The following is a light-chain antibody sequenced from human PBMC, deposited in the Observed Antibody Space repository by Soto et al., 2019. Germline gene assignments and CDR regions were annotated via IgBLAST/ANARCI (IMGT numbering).Light chain of an antibody. J-gene: IGLJ1*01. CDR3: SSYAGSNNKV. V-gene: IGLV2-8*01. Sequence: QSVLTQPPSASGSPGQSVTISCTGTSSDVGGYNYVSWYQQHPGKAPKLMIYEVNKRPSGVPDRFSGSKSGNTASLTFSGLQAEDEADYYCSSYAGSNNKVFGTGTKVTVL. CDR1: SSDVGGYNY. CDR2: EVN.